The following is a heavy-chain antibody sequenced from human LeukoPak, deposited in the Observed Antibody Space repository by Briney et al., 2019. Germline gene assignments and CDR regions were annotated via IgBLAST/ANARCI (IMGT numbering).Heavy chain of an antibody. V-gene: IGHV3-33*06. CDR2: IWYDGSNT. J-gene: IGHJ4*02. CDR3: AKEEMATIDY. D-gene: IGHD5-24*01. CDR1: GFTFSSYG. Sequence: GGSLRLSCAASGFTFSSYGMHWVRQAAGKGLEWVAVIWYDGSNTYYADSVKGRFTISRDNSKNTLYLQMNSLRAEDTAVYYCAKEEMATIDYWGQGTLVTVSS.